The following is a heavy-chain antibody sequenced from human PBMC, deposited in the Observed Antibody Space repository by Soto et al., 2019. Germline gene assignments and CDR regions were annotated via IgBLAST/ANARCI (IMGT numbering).Heavy chain of an antibody. CDR1: GGSITSGGYY. V-gene: IGHV4-31*03. CDR3: ATSHQLVRSYFDY. Sequence: PSETLSLTCTVSGGSITSGGYYWSWIRQHPGKGLEWIGYIYYSGFTYYNPSLKSRVTISVDTSKNQFSLKLSSVTAADTAVYYCATSHQLVRSYFDYWGQGTLVTVSS. CDR2: IYYSGFT. J-gene: IGHJ4*02. D-gene: IGHD6-13*01.